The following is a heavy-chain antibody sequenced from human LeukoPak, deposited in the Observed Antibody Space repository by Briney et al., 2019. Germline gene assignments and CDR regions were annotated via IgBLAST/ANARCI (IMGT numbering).Heavy chain of an antibody. CDR1: GYTFTGYY. CDR3: AREWDCSGGICFPRGFDF. CDR2: ISPNNGGT. V-gene: IGHV1-2*02. D-gene: IGHD2-15*01. J-gene: IGHJ4*02. Sequence: GASVKVSCKASGYTFTGYYVHWVRQAPGQGLEWMGWISPNNGGTSYAHNFRDRVTMTTDTSINTAYMELSWLTSDDTAVYYCAREWDCSGGICFPRGFDFWGQGTLVTVFS.